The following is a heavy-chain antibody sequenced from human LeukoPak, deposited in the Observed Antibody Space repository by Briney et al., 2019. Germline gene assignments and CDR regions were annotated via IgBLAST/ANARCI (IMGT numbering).Heavy chain of an antibody. Sequence: SETLSLTCTVFGGSISTNHWSWIRQPPGKGLEWIGYIYYSGRTNYNPSLKSRVTISIDTSKNQFSLKLSSVTAADTAVYYCARTAAAAGTITFDYWGQGTLVTVSS. V-gene: IGHV4-59*08. CDR3: ARTAAAAGTITFDY. CDR1: GGSISTNH. D-gene: IGHD6-13*01. J-gene: IGHJ4*02. CDR2: IYYSGRT.